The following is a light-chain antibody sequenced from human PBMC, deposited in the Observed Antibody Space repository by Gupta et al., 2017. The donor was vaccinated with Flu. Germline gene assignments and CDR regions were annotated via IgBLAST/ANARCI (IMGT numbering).Light chain of an antibody. Sequence: SPSTLSASVGDRVTITCRASQSISSWLAWYRQKPGKAPKLLIYKASSIESGVPSRFSGSGSGTEFTLTISSLQPDDFATYYCQQYNTYLAFGQGTRVEIK. CDR2: KAS. V-gene: IGKV1-5*03. CDR1: QSISSW. J-gene: IGKJ1*01. CDR3: QQYNTYLA.